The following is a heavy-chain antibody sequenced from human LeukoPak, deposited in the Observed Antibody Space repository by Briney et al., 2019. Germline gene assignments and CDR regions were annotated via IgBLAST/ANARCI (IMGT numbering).Heavy chain of an antibody. V-gene: IGHV3-11*04. J-gene: IGHJ3*01. CDR1: GFTFSDYY. CDR2: ISSSGSTI. CDR3: AKVQSDIVGAVFFAFDV. Sequence: GGSLRLSCAASGFTFSDYYMSWIRQAPGKGLEWVSYISSSGSTIYYADSVKGRFTISRDNSKKSLYLQMNSLRVEDTAVYYCAKVQSDIVGAVFFAFDVWGQGTTVSVSS. D-gene: IGHD1-26*01.